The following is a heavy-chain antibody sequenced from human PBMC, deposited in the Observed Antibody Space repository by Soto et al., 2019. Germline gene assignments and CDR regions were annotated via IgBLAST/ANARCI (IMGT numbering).Heavy chain of an antibody. CDR2: IYYSGST. Sequence: PSETLSLTCTVSGGSISSSSYYWGWIRQPPGKGLEWIGSIYYSGSTYYNPSLKSRVTISVDTSKNQFSLKLSSVAAADTAVYYCASPKIAFYNWFDPWGQGTLVTV. CDR3: ASPKIAFYNWFDP. D-gene: IGHD3-3*02. V-gene: IGHV4-39*01. CDR1: GGSISSSSYY. J-gene: IGHJ5*02.